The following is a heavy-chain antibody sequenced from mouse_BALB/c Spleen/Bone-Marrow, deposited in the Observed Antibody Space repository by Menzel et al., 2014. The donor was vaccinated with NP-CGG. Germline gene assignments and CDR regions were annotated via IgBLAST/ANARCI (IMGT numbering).Heavy chain of an antibody. Sequence: QVQLQQSGPELVEPGASVRISCKASGYTFTSYYIHWVKQRPGQGLEWIGWIYPGNVNTKYNEKFKGKATLTADKSSSTAYMQLSSLTSEXXAVYFXARDDYAYWGQGTLVTVSA. D-gene: IGHD2-4*01. CDR1: GYTFTSYY. CDR2: IYPGNVNT. V-gene: IGHV1S56*01. J-gene: IGHJ3*01. CDR3: ARDDYAY.